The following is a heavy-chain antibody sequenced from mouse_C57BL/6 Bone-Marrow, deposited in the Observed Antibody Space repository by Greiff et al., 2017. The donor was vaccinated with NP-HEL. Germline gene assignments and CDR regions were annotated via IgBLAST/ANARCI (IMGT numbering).Heavy chain of an antibody. D-gene: IGHD2-5*01. CDR3: ARDLAYYSNYGFAY. J-gene: IGHJ3*01. CDR2: ISDGGSYT. V-gene: IGHV5-4*01. CDR1: GFTFSSYA. Sequence: EVMLVESGGGLVKPGGSLKLSCAASGFTFSSYAMSWVRQTPEKRLEWVATISDGGSYTYYPDNVKGRFTISRDNAKNNLYLQMSHLKSEDTAMYYCARDLAYYSNYGFAYWGQGTLVTVSA.